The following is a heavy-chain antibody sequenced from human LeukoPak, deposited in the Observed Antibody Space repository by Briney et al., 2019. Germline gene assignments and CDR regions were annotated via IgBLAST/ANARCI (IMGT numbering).Heavy chain of an antibody. CDR3: ARVITIFGVVSHYDFDY. CDR2: INPNSGGT. Sequence: RASVKVSCKASGYTFTGYYMHWVRQAPGQGLEWMGWINPNSGGTNYAQKFQGRVTMTRDTPISTAYMELSRLRSDDTAVYYCARVITIFGVVSHYDFDYWGQGTLVTVSS. V-gene: IGHV1-2*02. J-gene: IGHJ4*02. D-gene: IGHD3-3*01. CDR1: GYTFTGYY.